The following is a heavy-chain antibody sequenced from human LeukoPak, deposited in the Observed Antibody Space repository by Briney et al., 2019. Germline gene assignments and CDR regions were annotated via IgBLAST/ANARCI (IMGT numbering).Heavy chain of an antibody. CDR3: ATMYYYDSSGYYPYYFDY. CDR2: IYPGDSDT. D-gene: IGHD3-22*01. V-gene: IGHV5-51*01. J-gene: IGHJ4*02. Sequence: GESLKISCKGSGYRFTSYWIGWVRQMPGKGLEWMGIIYPGDSDTRYSPSFQGQVTISADKSISTAYLQWSSLKASDTAMYYCATMYYYDSSGYYPYYFDYWGQGTLVTVSS. CDR1: GYRFTSYW.